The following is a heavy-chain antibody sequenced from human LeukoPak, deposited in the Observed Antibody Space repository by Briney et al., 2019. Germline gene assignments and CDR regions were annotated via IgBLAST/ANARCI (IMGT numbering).Heavy chain of an antibody. CDR3: AGGIVVVPAAPFDP. Sequence: GASVKVPCKASGYTFTGYYMHWVRQAPGQGLEWMGWINPNSGGTNYAQKFQGRVTMTRDTSISTAYMELSRLRSDDTAVYYCAGGIVVVPAAPFDPWGQGTLVTVSS. CDR1: GYTFTGYY. D-gene: IGHD2-2*01. V-gene: IGHV1-2*02. J-gene: IGHJ5*02. CDR2: INPNSGGT.